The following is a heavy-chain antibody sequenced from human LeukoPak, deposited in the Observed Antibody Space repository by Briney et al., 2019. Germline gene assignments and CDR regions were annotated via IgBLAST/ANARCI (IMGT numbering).Heavy chain of an antibody. D-gene: IGHD5-18*01. Sequence: QTGGSLRLSCEASGFTFGGHAMYWVRQAPGKGLEWVAGIFGSGGSPHYADSVKGRFTISRDNSKNTVYLQINSLRAEDTAVYFCGKTTVGYSSGQKPAWPVDYWGQGTLVTVSS. CDR3: GKTTVGYSSGQKPAWPVDY. CDR1: GFTFGGHA. CDR2: IFGSGGSP. J-gene: IGHJ4*02. V-gene: IGHV3-23*01.